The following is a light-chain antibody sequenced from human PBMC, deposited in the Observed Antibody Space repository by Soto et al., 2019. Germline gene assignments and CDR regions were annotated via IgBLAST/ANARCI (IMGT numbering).Light chain of an antibody. CDR2: DAS. J-gene: IGKJ1*01. CDR3: QQYNNFWT. Sequence: DIHMTQSPSTLSASVGDRVTITCRASQSLSSRLAWYQQKPGKAPERLIYDASSLKSGVPSRFSGSEYATEFTLTISSLQPDDVATDYCQQYNNFWTFGKGTKVDI. CDR1: QSLSSR. V-gene: IGKV1-5*01.